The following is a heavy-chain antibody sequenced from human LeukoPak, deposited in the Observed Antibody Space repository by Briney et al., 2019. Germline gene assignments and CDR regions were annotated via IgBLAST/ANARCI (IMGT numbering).Heavy chain of an antibody. CDR3: ASEAAAPSDS. D-gene: IGHD6-25*01. CDR1: GFTFSSFW. J-gene: IGHJ4*02. Sequence: GGSLRLSCAASGFTFSSFWMSWARQAPGKGLEWVGNIKHDGSEKYYVDSVKGRFTMSRDNAKNSLYLQMHSLSAEDTAVYYCASEAAAPSDSWGQGTLVTVSS. CDR2: IKHDGSEK. V-gene: IGHV3-7*05.